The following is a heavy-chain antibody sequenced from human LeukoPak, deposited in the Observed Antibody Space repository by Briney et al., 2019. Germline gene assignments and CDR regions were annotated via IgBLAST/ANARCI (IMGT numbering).Heavy chain of an antibody. CDR1: GGSISRSSYY. Sequence: PSETLSLTCTVSGGSISRSSYYWGWIRQPPGKGLEWIGSIYYSGSTYYNPSLKNRVTISVDTSKNQFSLKLSSVTAADTAVYYCARENSNSWYLDYWGQGTLVTVSS. CDR2: IYYSGST. CDR3: ARENSNSWYLDY. V-gene: IGHV4-39*07. D-gene: IGHD6-13*01. J-gene: IGHJ4*02.